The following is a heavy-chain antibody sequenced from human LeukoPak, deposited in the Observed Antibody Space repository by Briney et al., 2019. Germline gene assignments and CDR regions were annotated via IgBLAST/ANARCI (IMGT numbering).Heavy chain of an antibody. J-gene: IGHJ4*02. CDR3: AAYSYSSGRYYYY. V-gene: IGHV4-34*01. CDR1: GGSFSGYY. CDR2: INHSGST. D-gene: IGHD6-19*01. Sequence: SETLSLTCAVYGGSFSGYYWRWIRQPPGKGLEWIGEINHSGSTNYNPSLKSRVTISIDTSTNQFSLKLSSVTAADTAVYYCAAYSYSSGRYYYYWGQGTLVTVSS.